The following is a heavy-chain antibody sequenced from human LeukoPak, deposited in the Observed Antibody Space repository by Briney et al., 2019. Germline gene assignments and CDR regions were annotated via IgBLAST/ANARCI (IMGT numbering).Heavy chain of an antibody. V-gene: IGHV3-7*01. CDR3: ARGPPYYDFWSGYYA. J-gene: IGHJ5*02. D-gene: IGHD3-3*01. CDR2: IKQDGSEK. Sequence: GGSLRLSCAASGFTFSRYAMHWVRQAPGKGLEWVANIKQDGSEKYYVDSVKGRFTISRDNAKNSLYLQMNSLRAEDTAVYYCARGPPYYDFWSGYYAWGQGTLVTVSS. CDR1: GFTFSRYA.